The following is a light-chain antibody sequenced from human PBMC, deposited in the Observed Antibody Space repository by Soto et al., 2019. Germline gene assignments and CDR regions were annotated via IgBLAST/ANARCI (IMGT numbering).Light chain of an antibody. CDR2: TAS. J-gene: IGKJ1*01. Sequence: DIQMTHSPSSLSASVGDRVTITCRSSQSISFYLNWYRQKPGKAPKLLIYTASNVQSGVPSRISGSGSGTDFTLTISSLQPEDFATYYCQQSYNMPRTFGQGTKVDIK. V-gene: IGKV1-39*01. CDR3: QQSYNMPRT. CDR1: QSISFY.